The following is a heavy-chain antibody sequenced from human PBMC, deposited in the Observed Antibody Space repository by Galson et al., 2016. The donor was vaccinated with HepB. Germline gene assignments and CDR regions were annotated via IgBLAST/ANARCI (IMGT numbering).Heavy chain of an antibody. D-gene: IGHD3-10*01. V-gene: IGHV3-23*01. J-gene: IGHJ4*02. Sequence: SLRLSCAASGFTFSSHDFAWVRQAPGKGLEWVAAIYGSGDGTSYLDSVKGRFTISRDNFKNTLFLQMNSLRAEDTAVYYCVVDQGLGQSMVRGAPPAWGQGSLVTVSS. CDR3: VVDQGLGQSMVRGAPPA. CDR1: GFTFSSHD. CDR2: IYGSGDGT.